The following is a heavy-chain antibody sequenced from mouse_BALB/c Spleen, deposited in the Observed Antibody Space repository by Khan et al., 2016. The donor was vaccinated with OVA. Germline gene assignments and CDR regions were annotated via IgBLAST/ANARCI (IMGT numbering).Heavy chain of an antibody. D-gene: IGHD1-2*01. V-gene: IGHV1-26*01. CDR3: ARWYGFFAS. Sequence: VRLQQSGPDLVKPGASVKISCKASGYSFTLYYMSWVKQSHGKSLEWIGRVNPNTDNINYNQEFKGKAILTVDKSSNTAYMELRSMTSEDSAVYFCARWYGFFASWGQGTLVTVSA. J-gene: IGHJ3*01. CDR2: VNPNTDNI. CDR1: GYSFTLYY.